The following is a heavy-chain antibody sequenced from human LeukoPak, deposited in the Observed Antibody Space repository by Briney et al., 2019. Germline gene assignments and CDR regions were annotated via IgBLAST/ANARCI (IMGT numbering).Heavy chain of an antibody. CDR2: IYYSGCT. Sequence: SETLSLTRTVSGGFISSYYWSWIRPPPGKGLEWIGYIYYSGCTKYNTSLKSSVTISVDTSKNQFSMKLSSVTAADTAVYYCARRPADYYGGNYYFDSWGQGTLVTVSS. CDR1: GGFISSYY. CDR3: ARRPADYYGGNYYFDS. J-gene: IGHJ4*02. D-gene: IGHD4-23*01. V-gene: IGHV4-59*01.